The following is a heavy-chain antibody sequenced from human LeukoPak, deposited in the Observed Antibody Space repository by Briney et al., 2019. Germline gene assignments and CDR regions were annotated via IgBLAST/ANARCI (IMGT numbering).Heavy chain of an antibody. CDR1: GFTFSSYA. CDR2: ISGSGGIT. V-gene: IGHV3-23*01. D-gene: IGHD3-22*01. Sequence: GGSLRLSCAASGFTFSSYAMSWVRQAPGKGLEWVSAISGSGGITYYADSVKGRFTISRENSKNTLYLQMNGLRAEDTAVYYCAKDPGSYYYDSSGYYLYYFDYWGQGTLVTVSS. J-gene: IGHJ4*02. CDR3: AKDPGSYYYDSSGYYLYYFDY.